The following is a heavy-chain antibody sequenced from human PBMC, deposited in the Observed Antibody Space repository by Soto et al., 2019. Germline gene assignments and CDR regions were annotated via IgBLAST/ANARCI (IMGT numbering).Heavy chain of an antibody. V-gene: IGHV3-23*01. CDR2: ISAGGDST. D-gene: IGHD6-19*01. CDR3: AKDWGSGWFRSYFAS. CDR1: GFTFNTYG. Sequence: EVQLLESGGGLVQPGGSLRLSCAASGFTFNTYGMSWVRQAPGKGLEWVSVISAGGDSTYYADSVKGRFTISRDNSKNTLYLQMNSLRAEDTAVYYCAKDWGSGWFRSYFASWGQGTLVTVSS. J-gene: IGHJ4*02.